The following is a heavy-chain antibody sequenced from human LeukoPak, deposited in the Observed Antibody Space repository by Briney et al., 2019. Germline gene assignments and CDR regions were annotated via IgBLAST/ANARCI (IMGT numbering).Heavy chain of an antibody. CDR1: GFTFSSYSMN. J-gene: IGHJ4*02. CDR2: IYSSGRT. V-gene: IGHV4-39*02. D-gene: IGHD5-24*01. CDR3: ATLDGYFDY. Sequence: GSLRLSCAASGFTFSSYSMNWVRQPPGKGLEWIASIYSSGRTYYNLSLKSRVTISVDTSKNHFSLKLSSVTAADTAVYYCATLDGYFDYRSQGTLVTVSS.